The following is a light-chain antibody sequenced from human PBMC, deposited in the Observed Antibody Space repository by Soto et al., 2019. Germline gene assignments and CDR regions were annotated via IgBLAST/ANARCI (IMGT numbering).Light chain of an antibody. CDR1: SSDVGGSNF. J-gene: IGLJ3*02. Sequence: QSALTQPPSASGSPGQSVTISCTGTSSDVGGSNFVSWYQQYPGKAPKLMIYEVSKRPSGVPDRFSGSRSGNTASLTVSGLQTEDEADYYCSSNASASTVVFGGGTKLTVL. CDR2: EVS. CDR3: SSNASASTVV. V-gene: IGLV2-8*01.